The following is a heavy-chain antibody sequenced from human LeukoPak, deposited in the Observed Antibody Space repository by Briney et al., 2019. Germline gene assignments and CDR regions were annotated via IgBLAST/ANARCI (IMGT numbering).Heavy chain of an antibody. CDR3: ARERRITMVRGVMGEAGY. CDR1: GYTFTGYY. J-gene: IGHJ4*02. CDR2: INPSGGST. Sequence: GASVKVSCKASGYTFTGYYMHWVRQAPGQGLEWMGIINPSGGSTSYAQKFQGRVTMTRDMSTSTVYMELSSLRSEDTAVYYCARERRITMVRGVMGEAGYWGQGTLVTVSS. D-gene: IGHD3-10*01. V-gene: IGHV1-46*01.